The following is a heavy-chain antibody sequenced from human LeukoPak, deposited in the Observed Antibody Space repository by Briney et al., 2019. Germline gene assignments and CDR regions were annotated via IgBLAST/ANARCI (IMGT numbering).Heavy chain of an antibody. J-gene: IGHJ6*03. D-gene: IGHD6-19*01. CDR1: GGSISSYY. V-gene: IGHV4-59*08. CDR3: ARVGDSSGWYAYYYMDV. Sequence: SETLSLTCTVSGGSISSYYWSWIRQPPGKGLEWIGYIYYSGSTNYNPSLKSRVTISVDTSKNQFSLKLSSVTAADTAVYYCARVGDSSGWYAYYYMDVWGKGTTVTVSS. CDR2: IYYSGST.